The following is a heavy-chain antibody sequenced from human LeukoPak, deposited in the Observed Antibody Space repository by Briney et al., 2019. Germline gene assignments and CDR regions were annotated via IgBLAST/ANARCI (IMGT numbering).Heavy chain of an antibody. CDR3: AIGDPIQLEPNYFDY. CDR1: GYTFTSYG. V-gene: IGHV1-18*01. Sequence: ASVKVSCKASGYTFTSYGISWVRQAPGQGLEWMGWISAYNGNTNYAQKLQGRVTMTTGTSTSTAYMELRSLRSDDTAVYYCAIGDPIQLEPNYFDYWGQGTLVTVSS. CDR2: ISAYNGNT. D-gene: IGHD5-18*01. J-gene: IGHJ4*02.